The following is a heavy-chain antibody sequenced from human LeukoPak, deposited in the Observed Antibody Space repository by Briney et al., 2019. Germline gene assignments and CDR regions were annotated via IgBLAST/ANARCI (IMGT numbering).Heavy chain of an antibody. V-gene: IGHV3-33*01. D-gene: IGHD5-24*01. Sequence: GGSLRLSCAASGFTFSSHGMHWVRQTPGKGLEWVAGVRYDGSNKYYADSVKGRLTISRDNSKNTLYLQMNSLRAEDTAVYYCARTGGRDGYGFDYWGQGTLVTVSP. CDR2: VRYDGSNK. CDR1: GFTFSSHG. CDR3: ARTGGRDGYGFDY. J-gene: IGHJ4*02.